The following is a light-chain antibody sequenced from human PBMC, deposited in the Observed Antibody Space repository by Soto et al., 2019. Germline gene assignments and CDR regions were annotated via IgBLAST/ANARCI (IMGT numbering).Light chain of an antibody. CDR2: GAS. CDR1: QSVSSSY. Sequence: EIVLTQSPGILSLSPGERATLSCRASQSVSSSYLAWYQQKPGQAPRLLIYGASSRATGIPDRFSGSGSGPDFTLTISRLEPEDFAVYYCQKYGSSPRITFGQGTRLEIK. CDR3: QKYGSSPRIT. V-gene: IGKV3-20*01. J-gene: IGKJ5*01.